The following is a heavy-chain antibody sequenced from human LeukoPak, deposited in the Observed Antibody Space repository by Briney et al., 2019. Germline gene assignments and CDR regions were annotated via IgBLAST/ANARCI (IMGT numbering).Heavy chain of an antibody. CDR2: IYYSGST. Sequence: PSETLSLTCTVSGGSISSYYWSWIQQPPGKGLEWIGYIYYSGSTNYNPSLKSRVTISVDTSKNQFSLKLSSVTAADTAVYYCARAPFPRAFDIWGQGTMVTVSS. CDR1: GGSISSYY. CDR3: ARAPFPRAFDI. J-gene: IGHJ3*02. V-gene: IGHV4-59*08.